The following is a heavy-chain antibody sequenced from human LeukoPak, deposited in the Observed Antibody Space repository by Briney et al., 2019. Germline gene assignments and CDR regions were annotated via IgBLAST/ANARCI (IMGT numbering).Heavy chain of an antibody. CDR2: ISGSGGST. CDR1: GFTFNSYS. J-gene: IGHJ5*01. D-gene: IGHD4-17*01. Sequence: PGGSLRLSCAASGFTFNSYSMSWVRQAPGKGLEWVSGISGSGGSTYYADSVKGRFTISRDNSKNTLYLRMNSLRAEDTAVYYCAKESTVTPGNVNWFDSWGQGTLVTVSS. CDR3: AKESTVTPGNVNWFDS. V-gene: IGHV3-23*01.